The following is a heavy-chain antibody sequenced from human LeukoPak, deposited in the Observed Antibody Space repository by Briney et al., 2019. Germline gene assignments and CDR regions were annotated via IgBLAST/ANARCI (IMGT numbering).Heavy chain of an antibody. V-gene: IGHV3-48*04. Sequence: PGGSLRLSCAASGFTFSSYSMNWVRQAPGKGLEWVSYISSSGSTIYYADSVKGRFTISRDSAKNSLYLQMNSLRAEDTAVYYCARDITMIADGWFDPWGQGTLVTVSS. CDR3: ARDITMIADGWFDP. D-gene: IGHD3-22*01. CDR1: GFTFSSYS. J-gene: IGHJ5*02. CDR2: ISSSGSTI.